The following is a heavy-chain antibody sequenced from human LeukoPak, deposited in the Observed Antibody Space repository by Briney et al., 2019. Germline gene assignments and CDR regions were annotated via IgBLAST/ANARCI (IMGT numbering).Heavy chain of an antibody. J-gene: IGHJ5*02. CDR2: IYYSGST. CDR3: AGDQRDYGSGSPPYKHNWFDP. V-gene: IGHV4-59*12. D-gene: IGHD3-10*01. CDR1: GGSISSYY. Sequence: ASETLSPTCTVSGGSISSYYWSWIRQPPGKGLEWIGYIYYSGSTNYNPSLKSRVTISVDTSKNQFSLKLSSVTAADTAVYYCAGDQRDYGSGSPPYKHNWFDPWGQGTLVTVSS.